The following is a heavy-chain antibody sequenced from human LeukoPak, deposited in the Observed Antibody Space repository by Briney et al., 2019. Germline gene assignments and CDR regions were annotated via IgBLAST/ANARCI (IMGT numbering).Heavy chain of an antibody. J-gene: IGHJ4*02. CDR1: GGSISSYY. CDR3: ARREYSSSSGSDYSDY. D-gene: IGHD6-6*01. Sequence: SETLSLTCTVSGGSISSYYWSWIRQPPGKGLEWIGYIYYSGSTNYNPSLKSRVTISVDTSKNQFSLKLSSVTAADTAVYYCARREYSSSSGSDYSDYWGQGTLVTVSS. CDR2: IYYSGST. V-gene: IGHV4-59*08.